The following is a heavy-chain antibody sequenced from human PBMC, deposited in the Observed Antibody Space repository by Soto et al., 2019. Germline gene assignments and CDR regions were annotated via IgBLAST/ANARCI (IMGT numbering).Heavy chain of an antibody. J-gene: IGHJ4*01. Sequence: EVQLVESGGGLVQPGGSLRLSCVTSGFLFTDYWMTWVRQAPGKGLEWVANVNLRGNEKYYADSVKGRFSISRDNAKNSLDLQMNILRVEDTAVYFCASHYAHWGHGTLVTVSS. CDR2: VNLRGNEK. D-gene: IGHD2-2*01. CDR3: ASHYAH. CDR1: GFLFTDYW. V-gene: IGHV3-7*01.